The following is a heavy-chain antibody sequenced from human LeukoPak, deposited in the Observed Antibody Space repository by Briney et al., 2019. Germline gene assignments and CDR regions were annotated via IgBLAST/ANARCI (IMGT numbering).Heavy chain of an antibody. V-gene: IGHV4-59*01. CDR3: ARGKYSSGWYLDY. CDR1: GGSISGYY. Sequence: PSETLSLTCIVSGGSISGYYWSWIRQPPGKGLEWIGYFDNSGSTNYNPSLKNRVTISEDTSKNQFALNLSSVTAADTAVYYCARGKYSSGWYLDYWGQGTLVTVSS. J-gene: IGHJ4*02. CDR2: FDNSGST. D-gene: IGHD6-19*01.